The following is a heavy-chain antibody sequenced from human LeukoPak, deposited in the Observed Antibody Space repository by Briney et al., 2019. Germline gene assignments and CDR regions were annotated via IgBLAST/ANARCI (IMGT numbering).Heavy chain of an antibody. J-gene: IGHJ6*03. CDR3: ARRRVEYSSSPKNYYYMDV. V-gene: IGHV4-59*12. CDR2: IYYSGTT. D-gene: IGHD6-6*01. Sequence: SETLSLTCTVSGGSINNYYWSWIRQPPGRGLEWIGYIYYSGTTNSGTTNYNPSLKSRVTILVDTSKNQFSLKLSSVTAADTAVYYCARRRVEYSSSPKNYYYMDVWGKGTTVTVSS. CDR1: GGSINNYY.